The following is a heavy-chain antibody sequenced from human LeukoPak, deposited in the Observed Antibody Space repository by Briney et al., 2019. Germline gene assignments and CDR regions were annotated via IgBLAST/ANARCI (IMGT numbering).Heavy chain of an antibody. CDR2: IYTSGST. CDR1: GGSISSGSYY. D-gene: IGHD4-11*01. Sequence: PSETLSLTCTVSGGSISSGSYYWSWIRQPAGKGLEWIGRIYTSGSTNYNPSLKSRVTISVDTSKNQFSLKLSSVTAADTAVYYCARGMTTVTTADRDFDYWGQGTLVTVSS. CDR3: ARGMTTVTTADRDFDY. J-gene: IGHJ4*02. V-gene: IGHV4-61*02.